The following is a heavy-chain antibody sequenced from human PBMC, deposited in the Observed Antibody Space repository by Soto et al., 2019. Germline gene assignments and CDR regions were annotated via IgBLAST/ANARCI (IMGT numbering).Heavy chain of an antibody. V-gene: IGHV1-69*13. CDR2: IIPIFGTA. D-gene: IGHD2-15*01. J-gene: IGHJ6*02. CDR3: ARGGDCSGGSCSPPYYYYGMDV. Sequence: SVKVSCKASGGTFSSYAISWVRQAPGQGLEWMGGIIPIFGTANYAQKFQGRVTITADESTSTAYMELSSLRSEDTAVYYCARGGDCSGGSCSPPYYYYGMDVWGQGTTVTVSS. CDR1: GGTFSSYA.